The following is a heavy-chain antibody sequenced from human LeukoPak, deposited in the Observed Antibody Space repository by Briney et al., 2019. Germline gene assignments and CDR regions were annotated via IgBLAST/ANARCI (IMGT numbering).Heavy chain of an antibody. CDR1: GFTFSSYA. Sequence: GGSLRLSCAASGFTFSSYAMSWVRQAPGKGLEWVSAISGSGGSTYYADSVKGRFTISRDNSKNTLYLQMNSLRAEDTAVYYCARDAHYDILTGYYYYGMDVWGQGTTVTVSS. D-gene: IGHD3-9*01. J-gene: IGHJ6*02. CDR2: ISGSGGST. V-gene: IGHV3-23*01. CDR3: ARDAHYDILTGYYYYGMDV.